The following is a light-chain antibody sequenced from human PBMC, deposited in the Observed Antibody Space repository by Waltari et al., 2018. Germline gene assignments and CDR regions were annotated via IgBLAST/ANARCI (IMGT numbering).Light chain of an antibody. CDR3: QQRNNYPLT. CDR1: QGISSY. CDR2: VAS. Sequence: DIQLTQSPSFLSASVGDRVTITCRASQGISSYVAWYQQKPGNAPKLLIYVASTLQSGVTSRFSGSGSGTEFTITISSLQPEDFATYYCQQRNNYPLTFGKVTRLEIK. J-gene: IGKJ5*01. V-gene: IGKV1-9*01.